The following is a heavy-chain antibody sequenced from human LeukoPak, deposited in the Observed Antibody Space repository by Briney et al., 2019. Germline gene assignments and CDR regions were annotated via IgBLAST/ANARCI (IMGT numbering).Heavy chain of an antibody. CDR1: GFTFSSYA. Sequence: GGSLRLSCAASGFTFSSYAMSWVRQAPGKGLEWVSAISGSGGSTYYADSVKGRFTVSRDNSKSTLYLQMNSLRAEDTAVYYCAKNRLTSYYYMDVWGKGTTVTVSS. CDR2: ISGSGGST. J-gene: IGHJ6*03. V-gene: IGHV3-23*01. CDR3: AKNRLTSYYYMDV. D-gene: IGHD1-1*01.